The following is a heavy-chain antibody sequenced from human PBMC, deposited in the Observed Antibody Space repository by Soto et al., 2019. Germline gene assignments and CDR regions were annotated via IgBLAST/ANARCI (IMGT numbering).Heavy chain of an antibody. Sequence: SETLSLICAVYGGSFSGYYWSWIRQPPGKGLEWIGEINHSGSTNYNPSLKSRVTISVDTSKNQFSLKLSSVTAADTAVYYCATLMVRGIPANWFDPWGQGTLVTVSS. J-gene: IGHJ5*02. V-gene: IGHV4-34*01. CDR3: ATLMVRGIPANWFDP. D-gene: IGHD3-10*01. CDR1: GGSFSGYY. CDR2: INHSGST.